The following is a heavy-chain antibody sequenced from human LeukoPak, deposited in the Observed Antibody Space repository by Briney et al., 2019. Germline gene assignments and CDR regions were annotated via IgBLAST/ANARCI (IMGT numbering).Heavy chain of an antibody. D-gene: IGHD3-10*01. Sequence: SETLSLTCAVYGGSFSGYYWSWIRQPPGKGMEWIGEINHSGSTNYNPSLKSRVTISVDTSKNQFSLKLSSVTAADTAVYYCARAPVPRAGMFYYGSGSYRDDAFDIWGQGTMVTVSS. CDR2: INHSGST. CDR1: GGSFSGYY. V-gene: IGHV4-34*01. J-gene: IGHJ3*02. CDR3: ARAPVPRAGMFYYGSGSYRDDAFDI.